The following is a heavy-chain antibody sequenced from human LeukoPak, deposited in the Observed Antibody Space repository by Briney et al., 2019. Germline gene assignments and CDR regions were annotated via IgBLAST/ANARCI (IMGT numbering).Heavy chain of an antibody. J-gene: IGHJ1*01. D-gene: IGHD6-13*01. CDR1: GFTFSSYE. CDR3: AREPPSDEAAVTEYFQH. V-gene: IGHV3-48*03. Sequence: PGGSLRLSCAASGFTFSSYEMNRVRQAPGKGLEWVSYISSSGSTIYYADSVKGRFTISRDNAKNSLYLQMNSLRAEDTAVYYCAREPPSDEAAVTEYFQHWGQGTLVTVSS. CDR2: ISSSGSTI.